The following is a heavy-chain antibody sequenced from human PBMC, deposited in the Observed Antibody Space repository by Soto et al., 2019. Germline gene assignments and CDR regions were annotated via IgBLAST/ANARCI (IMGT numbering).Heavy chain of an antibody. D-gene: IGHD4-17*01. Sequence: EVQLVESGGGLVQPGGSLRLSCAASGFTVSRNYMSWVRQAPGKGLEWVSVIYSGGSTYYADSVKGRFTISRDNSKNTLYLQMNSLRAEDTAVYYCARGHGDYVDDAFDIWGQGTMVTVSS. J-gene: IGHJ3*02. V-gene: IGHV3-66*01. CDR2: IYSGGST. CDR1: GFTVSRNY. CDR3: ARGHGDYVDDAFDI.